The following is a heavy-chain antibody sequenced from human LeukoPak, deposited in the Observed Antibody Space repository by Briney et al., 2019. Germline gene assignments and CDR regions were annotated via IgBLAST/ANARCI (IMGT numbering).Heavy chain of an antibody. V-gene: IGHV4-34*01. CDR2: INRSGST. CDR1: GGSFSGYY. CDR3: ATGRPSYYYDSSGYEFDP. Sequence: SETLSLTCAVYGGSFSGYYGSWIRQPPGKGLGWSGEINRSGSTNYNPSLKSRVTISVDTAKNQFSLKLSSVTAADTAVYYCATGRPSYYYDSSGYEFDPWGQGTLVTVSS. D-gene: IGHD3-22*01. J-gene: IGHJ5*02.